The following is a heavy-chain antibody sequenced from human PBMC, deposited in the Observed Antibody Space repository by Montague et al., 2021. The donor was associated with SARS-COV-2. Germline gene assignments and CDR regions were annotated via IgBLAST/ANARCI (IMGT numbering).Heavy chain of an antibody. J-gene: IGHJ4*02. D-gene: IGHD6-13*01. CDR2: IDWDDDK. CDR3: ARIHIAAAGTGLDY. CDR1: GFSLSTSGMC. V-gene: IGHV2-70*11. Sequence: PPPVKPTQTLTLTCTFSGFSLSTSGMCVSWIRQPPGKALEWLARIDWDDDKYYSTSLKTRLTISKDTSKNQVVLTMTNMDPVDTATYYCARIHIAAAGTGLDYWGQGTLVTVSS.